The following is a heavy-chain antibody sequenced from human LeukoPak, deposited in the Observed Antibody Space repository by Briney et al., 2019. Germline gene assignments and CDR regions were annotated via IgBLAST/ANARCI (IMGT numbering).Heavy chain of an antibody. CDR2: ISAYNGNT. J-gene: IGHJ4*02. CDR3: ARVFVSGGYDLEDYFDY. V-gene: IGHV1-18*01. D-gene: IGHD1-26*01. Sequence: ASVKVSCKASGYTFTSYGISWVRQAPGQGLEWMGWISAYNGNTNYAQKLQGRVTMTTDTSTSTAYMELRSLRSDDTAVYYCARVFVSGGYDLEDYFDYWGQGTLVTVSS. CDR1: GYTFTSYG.